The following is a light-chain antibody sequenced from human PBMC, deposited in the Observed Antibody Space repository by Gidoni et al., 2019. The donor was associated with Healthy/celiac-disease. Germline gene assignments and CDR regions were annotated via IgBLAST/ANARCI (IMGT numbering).Light chain of an antibody. CDR2: AAS. V-gene: IGKV1-39*01. Sequence: DTQMTQSPSSLSASVGDRVTITCRASQSISSYLNCYQQKPGKAPKLLIYAASSLQSGVPSRFSGSGSGTDFTLTISSLQPEDFATYYCQQSYSTRLTFGGXTKVEIK. CDR3: QQSYSTRLT. J-gene: IGKJ4*01. CDR1: QSISSY.